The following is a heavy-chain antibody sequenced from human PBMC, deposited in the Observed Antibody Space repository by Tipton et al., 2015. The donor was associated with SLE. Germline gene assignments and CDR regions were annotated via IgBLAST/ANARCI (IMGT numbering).Heavy chain of an antibody. CDR2: ISSSSSYI. CDR3: ARDAGDSSGYYYGFDY. Sequence: SLRLSCAASGFTFSSYSMNWVRQAPGKGLEWVSSISSSSSYIYYADSMKGRFTISRDNAKNSLYLQMNSLRAEDTAVYYCARDAGDSSGYYYGFDYWGQGTLVTVSS. D-gene: IGHD3-22*01. J-gene: IGHJ4*02. CDR1: GFTFSSYS. V-gene: IGHV3-21*01.